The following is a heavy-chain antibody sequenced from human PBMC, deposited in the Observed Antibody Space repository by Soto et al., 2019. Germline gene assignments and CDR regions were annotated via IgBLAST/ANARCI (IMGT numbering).Heavy chain of an antibody. CDR2: IIHSGST. V-gene: IGHV4-34*01. Sequence: SETLSLTCAVYGGSFSNYYWSLIRQPPGKGLEWIGEIIHSGSTNYNPSLKSRVTISVDASKNQFSLKLDPVTAADTAVYYCARGGPRYRRSRCPHLASWGQGTPVTVSS. J-gene: IGHJ4*02. D-gene: IGHD3-16*02. CDR1: GGSFSNYY. CDR3: ARGGPRYRRSRCPHLAS.